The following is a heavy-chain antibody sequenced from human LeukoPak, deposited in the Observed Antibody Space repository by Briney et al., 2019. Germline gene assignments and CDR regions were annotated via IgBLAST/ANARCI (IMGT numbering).Heavy chain of an antibody. J-gene: IGHJ4*02. V-gene: IGHV3-7*01. CDR3: ARGGMVRGVNFDY. CDR2: IRQDGGEE. Sequence: PGVSLRLSCAASGFNFRSYWMSWVRQAPGKGLEWVANIRQDGGEEYYVDSVKGRFTISRDNAKNSLYLQMDSLRAEDTAVYYCARGGMVRGVNFDYWGQGTLVTVSS. D-gene: IGHD3-10*01. CDR1: GFNFRSYW.